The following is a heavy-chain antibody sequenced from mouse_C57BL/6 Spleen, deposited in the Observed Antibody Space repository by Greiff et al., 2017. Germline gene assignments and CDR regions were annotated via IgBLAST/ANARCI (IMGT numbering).Heavy chain of an antibody. Sequence: EVHLVESGGGLVQPKGSLKLSCAASGFSFNTYAMNWVRQAPGKGLEWVARIRSKSNNYATYYADSVKDRFTISRDDSESMLYLQMNNLKTEDTAMYYCVRHQTGPHYYAMDYWGQGTSVTVSS. CDR2: IRSKSNNYAT. J-gene: IGHJ4*01. CDR3: VRHQTGPHYYAMDY. V-gene: IGHV10-1*01. D-gene: IGHD4-1*01. CDR1: GFSFNTYA.